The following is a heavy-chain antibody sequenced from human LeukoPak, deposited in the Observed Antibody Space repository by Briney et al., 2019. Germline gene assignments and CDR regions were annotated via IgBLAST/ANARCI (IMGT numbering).Heavy chain of an antibody. Sequence: ASVKVSCKASGYTFTSYGISWVRQAPGQGLEWMGWISAYNGNTNYAQKLQGRVTITADESTSTAYMEVSSLRSEDTAVYYCARAAFEYSYGPDYWGQGTLVTVSS. CDR2: ISAYNGNT. CDR1: GYTFTSYG. D-gene: IGHD5-18*01. J-gene: IGHJ4*02. CDR3: ARAAFEYSYGPDY. V-gene: IGHV1-18*01.